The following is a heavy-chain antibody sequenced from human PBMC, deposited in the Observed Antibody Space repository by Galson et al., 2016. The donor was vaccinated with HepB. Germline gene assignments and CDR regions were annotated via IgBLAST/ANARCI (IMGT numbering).Heavy chain of an antibody. CDR3: AKDGGYTYALGY. Sequence: SLRLSCAASGFTFNNYGMTWVRQAPGKGLEVVSSISRSGDSTDYADSVKGRFTISRDNSKDTLYLQMNSLRAEDTAVYYCAKDGGYTYALGYWGRGTLVTVSS. CDR2: ISRSGDST. CDR1: GFTFNNYG. V-gene: IGHV3-23*01. J-gene: IGHJ4*02. D-gene: IGHD5-18*01.